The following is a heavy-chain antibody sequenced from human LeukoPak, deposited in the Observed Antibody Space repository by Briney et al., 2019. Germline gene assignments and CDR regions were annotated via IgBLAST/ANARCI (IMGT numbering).Heavy chain of an antibody. V-gene: IGHV4-59*01. J-gene: IGHJ6*02. CDR3: ARVGLFDSRAYYYYYGMDV. D-gene: IGHD2-15*01. Sequence: SETLSLTCTVSGGSISSYYWSWIQQPPGKGLEWIGYIYYSGSTDYNPSLKSRVTISVDTSKNQFSLKLSSVTAADTAVYYCARVGLFDSRAYYYYYGMDVWGQGTTVTVSS. CDR1: GGSISSYY. CDR2: IYYSGST.